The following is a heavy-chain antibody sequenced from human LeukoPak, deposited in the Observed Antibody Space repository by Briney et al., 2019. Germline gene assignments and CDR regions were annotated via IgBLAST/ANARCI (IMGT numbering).Heavy chain of an antibody. CDR3: AADRGYGDFYGMDV. V-gene: IGHV1-58*02. J-gene: IGHJ6*02. CDR2: IVVGSGNT. CDR1: GFTFTNSA. Sequence: SVKVSCKASGFTFTNSAMQWVRQTRGQRLEWRGWIVVGSGNTNYAQKFQERVTITGDMSTSTAYMELSSLRSEDTAVYYCAADRGYGDFYGMDVWGHGTTVTVSS. D-gene: IGHD4-17*01.